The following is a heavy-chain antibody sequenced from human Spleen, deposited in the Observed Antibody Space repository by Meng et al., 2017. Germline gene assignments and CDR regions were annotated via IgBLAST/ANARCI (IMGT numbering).Heavy chain of an antibody. V-gene: IGHV1-3*01. CDR3: ARGMYYYDSSDAPNAFDI. J-gene: IGHJ3*02. CDR1: GYTFTNYA. D-gene: IGHD3-22*01. Sequence: ASVKVSCKASGYTFTNYAMHWVRQAPGQGLEWMGWINAGNGNTKYSQRFQGRVTITRDTSASTAYMELSGLKSDDTAVYYCARGMYYYDSSDAPNAFDIWGQGTMVTVSS. CDR2: INAGNGNT.